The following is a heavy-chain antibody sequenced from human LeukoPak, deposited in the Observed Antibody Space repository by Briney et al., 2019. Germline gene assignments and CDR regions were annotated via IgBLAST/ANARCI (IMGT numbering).Heavy chain of an antibody. CDR2: IKQDGIEK. CDR3: ARGSSGYYCDHFQT. D-gene: IGHD3-22*01. CDR1: GFTFCNYW. V-gene: IGHV3-7*01. Sequence: GGSLRLSCAASGFTFCNYWMTWIRPAPGKGLAWVANIKQDGIEKYYVDSVEGRFTVSRDNTKNSLFLQMDSLRAEDTAVYYCARGSSGYYCDHFQTWGQGSLVTVSS. J-gene: IGHJ1*01.